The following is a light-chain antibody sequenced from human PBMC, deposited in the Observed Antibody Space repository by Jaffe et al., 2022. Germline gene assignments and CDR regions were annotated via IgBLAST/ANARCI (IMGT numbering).Light chain of an antibody. CDR1: QSISNW. J-gene: IGKJ2*01. V-gene: IGKV1-5*03. CDR2: KAS. Sequence: DIQMTQSPSAVSASVGDRVTITCRASQSISNWLAWYQQKPGRAPSLLIYKASTLQSGVPSRFSGSGSGTDFTLTISSLQPDDFATYYCQQYSISSGYTFGQGTKLDIK. CDR3: QQYSISSGYT.